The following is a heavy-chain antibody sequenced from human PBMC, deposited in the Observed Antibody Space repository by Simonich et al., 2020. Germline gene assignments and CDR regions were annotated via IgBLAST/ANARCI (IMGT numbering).Heavy chain of an antibody. V-gene: IGHV3-30*07. Sequence: QVQLVESGGGVVQPGRSLRLSCAASGFTFSSYAMHWVRQAPGKGLEWVAVISNYEINKYYADSVKGRFTISRDNSKNTLYLQMNSLRAEDTAVYYCAREDLTGDAFDIWGQGTMVTVSS. CDR2: ISNYEINK. J-gene: IGHJ3*02. CDR1: GFTFSSYA. CDR3: AREDLTGDAFDI. D-gene: IGHD7-27*01.